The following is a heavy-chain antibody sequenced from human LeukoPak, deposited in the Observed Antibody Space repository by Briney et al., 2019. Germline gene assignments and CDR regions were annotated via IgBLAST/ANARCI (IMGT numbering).Heavy chain of an antibody. J-gene: IGHJ3*02. V-gene: IGHV4-61*08. CDR1: GGSISSGGYY. D-gene: IGHD1-26*01. CDR3: AREDSGSSYDAFDI. Sequence: ASETLSLTCTVSGGSISSGGYYWSWIRQPPGKGLEWIGYIYHSGSTNYNPSLKSRVTMSVDTSKNQFSLKLSSVTAADTAVYYCAREDSGSSYDAFDIWGQGTMVTVSS. CDR2: IYHSGST.